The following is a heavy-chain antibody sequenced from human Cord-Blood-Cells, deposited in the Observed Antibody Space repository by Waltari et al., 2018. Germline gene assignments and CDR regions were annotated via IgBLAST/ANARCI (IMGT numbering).Heavy chain of an antibody. V-gene: IGHV4-34*01. CDR1: GGSFSGYY. D-gene: IGHD2-2*02. CDR3: ARGGGLVPAAIFFDY. CDR2: INHSGST. Sequence: QVQLQQWGAGLLKPSETLSLTCAVYGGSFSGYYWSWIRQPPGKGLEWLGEINHSGSTNYNPSLKSRVTISVDTSKNQFSLKLSSVTAADTAVYYCARGGGLVPAAIFFDYWGQGTLVTVSS. J-gene: IGHJ4*02.